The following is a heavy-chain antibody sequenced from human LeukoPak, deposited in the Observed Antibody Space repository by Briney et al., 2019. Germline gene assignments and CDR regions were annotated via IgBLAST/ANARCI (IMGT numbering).Heavy chain of an antibody. CDR1: GFTFSSYS. D-gene: IGHD3-22*01. V-gene: IGHV3-7*01. J-gene: IGHJ4*02. CDR3: ARDIGVYYDSSGYYYGPYFDY. CDR2: IKQDGSEK. Sequence: GGSLRLSCAASGFTFSSYSMNWVRQAPGKGLEWVANIKQDGSEKYYVDSVKGRFTISRDNAKNSLYLQMNSLRAEDTAVYYCARDIGVYYDSSGYYYGPYFDYWGQGTLVTVSS.